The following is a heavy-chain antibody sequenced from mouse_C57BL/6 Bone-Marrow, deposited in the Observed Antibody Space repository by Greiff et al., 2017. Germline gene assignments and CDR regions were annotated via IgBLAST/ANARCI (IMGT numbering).Heavy chain of an antibody. Sequence: EVKVVESGGGLVKPGGSLKLSCAASGFTFSSYTMSWVRQTPEKRLEWVATISGGGGNTYYPDSVKGRFTISRDNAKNTLYLQMSSLRSEDTALYYCSRRHYYCTLFAYWGQGTLVTVSA. CDR1: GFTFSSYT. D-gene: IGHD1-1*01. CDR2: ISGGGGNT. CDR3: SRRHYYCTLFAY. V-gene: IGHV5-9*01. J-gene: IGHJ3*01.